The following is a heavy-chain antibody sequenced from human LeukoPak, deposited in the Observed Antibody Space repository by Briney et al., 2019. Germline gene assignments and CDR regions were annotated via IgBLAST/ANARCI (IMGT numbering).Heavy chain of an antibody. Sequence: GGSLRLSCAASGFTFRHYSMNWVRQAPGRGLEWVSYITDSSSTISYADSVRGRFTISRDNARNSLFLQLNSLRAEDTAVYYCAREYVESSGYEIDYFDYWGLGTLVTVSS. CDR3: AREYVESSGYEIDYFDY. D-gene: IGHD3-22*01. CDR2: ITDSSSTI. CDR1: GFTFRHYS. V-gene: IGHV3-48*04. J-gene: IGHJ4*02.